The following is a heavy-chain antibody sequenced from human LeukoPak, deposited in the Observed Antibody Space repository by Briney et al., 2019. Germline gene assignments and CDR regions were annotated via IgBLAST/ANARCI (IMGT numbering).Heavy chain of an antibody. D-gene: IGHD5-18*01. Sequence: SETLSLTCAVYGGSFSDYSWTWIRQPPGKGLQWIGEINHSGGTNHNPSLMSRVIMSVDTSKNQISLKVSSVTAADTAVYYCARVGYSYLNGWSRTGLGAYPTKYYYYMDVWGKGTTVTVSS. J-gene: IGHJ6*03. CDR1: GGSFSDYS. V-gene: IGHV4-34*01. CDR3: ARVGYSYLNGWSRTGLGAYPTKYYYYMDV. CDR2: INHSGGT.